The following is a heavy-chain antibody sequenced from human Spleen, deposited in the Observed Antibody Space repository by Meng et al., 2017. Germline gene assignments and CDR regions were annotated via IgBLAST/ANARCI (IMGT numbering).Heavy chain of an antibody. V-gene: IGHV4-61*02. CDR3: ARVIVSTGTDAFDI. CDR2: IYTSGST. J-gene: IGHJ3*02. Sequence: LRLSCTVSGDYFSSGTYYWSWIRQPAGKGLEWIGRIYTSGSTNYNPSLKSRVTISADTSKNEFSLNLSSVTAADTAVYFCARVIVSTGTDAFDIWGQGTMVTVSS. D-gene: IGHD1-1*01. CDR1: GDYFSSGTYY.